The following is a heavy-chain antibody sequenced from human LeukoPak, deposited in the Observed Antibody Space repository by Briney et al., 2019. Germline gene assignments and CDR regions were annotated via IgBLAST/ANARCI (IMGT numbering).Heavy chain of an antibody. J-gene: IGHJ6*02. Sequence: SETLSLTCAVSGGSISSSNWWSWVRQPPGKGLEWIGEIYHSGSTNYNPSLKSRVTISVDKSKNQFSLKLSSVTAADTAVYYCARGPAVGATLTYYYYYYGMDVWGQGTTVTVSS. CDR1: GGSISSSNW. CDR3: ARGPAVGATLTYYYYYYGMDV. D-gene: IGHD1-26*01. CDR2: IYHSGST. V-gene: IGHV4-4*02.